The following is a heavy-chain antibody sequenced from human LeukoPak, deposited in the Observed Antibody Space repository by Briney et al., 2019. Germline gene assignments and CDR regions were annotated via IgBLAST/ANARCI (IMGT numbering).Heavy chain of an antibody. CDR3: ARVEDIVLMAFDY. V-gene: IGHV1-2*02. D-gene: IGHD2-8*01. Sequence: ASVKVSCKASGYTFTGYYMHWVRQAPGQGLEWMGWINPNSGGTNYAQKFQGRVTMTRDTSISTAYMELSRLRSDDTAVYYCARVEDIVLMAFDYWGLGTLVTVSS. J-gene: IGHJ4*02. CDR1: GYTFTGYY. CDR2: INPNSGGT.